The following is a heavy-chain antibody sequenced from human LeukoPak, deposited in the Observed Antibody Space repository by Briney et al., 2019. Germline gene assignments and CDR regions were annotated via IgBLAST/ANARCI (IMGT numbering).Heavy chain of an antibody. D-gene: IGHD3-22*01. V-gene: IGHV4-39*01. CDR1: GGSISSSSYY. Sequence: SETLSLTCTVSGGSISSSSYYWGWIRQPPGKGLEWIGSIYYSGSTYYNPSLKSRVTISVDTSKNQFSPKLSSVTAADTAVYYCARRKDYYDSINFDYWGQGTLVTVSS. CDR3: ARRKDYYDSINFDY. J-gene: IGHJ4*02. CDR2: IYYSGST.